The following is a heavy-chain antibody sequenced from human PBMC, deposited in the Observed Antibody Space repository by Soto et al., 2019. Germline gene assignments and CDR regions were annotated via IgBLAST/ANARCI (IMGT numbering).Heavy chain of an antibody. V-gene: IGHV4-30-2*01. J-gene: IGHJ4*02. CDR1: GGSISSGGYS. D-gene: IGHD3-10*01. CDR3: ARTMVRGVADY. CDR2: IYHSGST. Sequence: SETLSLTCAVSGGSISSGGYSWSWIRQPPGKGLEWIGYIYHSGSTYYNPSLKSRVTISVDRSKNQFSLKLSSVTAADTAVYYCARTMVRGVADYWGQGTLVTVSS.